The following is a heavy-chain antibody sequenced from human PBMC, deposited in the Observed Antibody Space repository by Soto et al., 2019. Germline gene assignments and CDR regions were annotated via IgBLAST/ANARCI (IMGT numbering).Heavy chain of an antibody. Sequence: ESGGGVVQPGRSLRLSCAASGFTFSNYGMHWVRQAPGKGLEWVAIIWYDGSNKYYTDSVEGRFTISRDNSKNTVYLQMNSLRAEDTAMYYCAAGEPLNYRGQGTLVTVSS. J-gene: IGHJ4*02. CDR1: GFTFSNYG. D-gene: IGHD3-10*01. CDR2: IWYDGSNK. V-gene: IGHV3-33*01. CDR3: AAGEPLNY.